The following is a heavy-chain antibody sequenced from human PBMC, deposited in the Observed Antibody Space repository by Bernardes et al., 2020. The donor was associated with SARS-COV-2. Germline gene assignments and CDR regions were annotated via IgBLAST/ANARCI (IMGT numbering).Heavy chain of an antibody. CDR3: AREHYDVMTGYWPAFDY. CDR2: IYSGGYT. CDR1: GFTVSSNY. V-gene: IGHV3-53*04. J-gene: IGHJ4*02. Sequence: GGSLRLSCAASGFTVSSNYISWVRQAPGKGLEWVSGIYSGGYTFYADSVEGRFTISRHNSKNSVYLQMSSLRPEDTAVYYCAREHYDVMTGYWPAFDYWGQRTPVTVSS. D-gene: IGHD3-9*01.